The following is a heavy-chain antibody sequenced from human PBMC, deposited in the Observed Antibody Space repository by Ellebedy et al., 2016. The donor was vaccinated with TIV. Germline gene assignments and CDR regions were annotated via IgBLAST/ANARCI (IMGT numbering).Heavy chain of an antibody. J-gene: IGHJ4*02. CDR3: ARGGAGFDSMNRELSFDS. CDR1: GYTFSSHY. V-gene: IGHV3-48*02. CDR2: IRTSTNSI. D-gene: IGHD1-26*01. Sequence: SXKASGYTFSSHYINWVRQAPGKGLEWVAFIRTSTNSISYADSVKGRFTISRDDADNSLYLQMDSLRDEDTAVYYCARGGAGFDSMNRELSFDSWGQGTLVTVSS.